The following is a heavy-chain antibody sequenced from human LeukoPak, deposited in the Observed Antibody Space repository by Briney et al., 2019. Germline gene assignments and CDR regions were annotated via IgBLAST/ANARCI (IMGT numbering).Heavy chain of an antibody. CDR1: GFTFSSYS. V-gene: IGHV3-21*01. CDR3: ARDPGRAGTNI. Sequence: GGSLRLSCAASGFTFSSYSMNWVRQAPGKGLEWVSSISSSSSYIYYADSVKGRFTISRDNAKNSLYLQMNSLRAEDTAVYYCARDPGRAGTNIWGQGTMVTVSS. CDR2: ISSSSSYI. J-gene: IGHJ3*02. D-gene: IGHD1-26*01.